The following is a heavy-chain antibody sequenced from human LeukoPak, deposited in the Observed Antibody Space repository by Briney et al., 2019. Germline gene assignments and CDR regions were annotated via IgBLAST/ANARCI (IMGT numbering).Heavy chain of an antibody. D-gene: IGHD6-6*01. CDR1: GFTFSSYA. V-gene: IGHV3-23*01. Sequence: GGSLRLSCAASGFTFSSYAMSWVRQAPGKGLEWVSAISGSGGSTYYADSVKGRFTISRDNSKNTLYLQMNNLRAEDTAVYYCAKNIGAARTNWFDPWGQGTLVTVSS. CDR3: AKNIGAARTNWFDP. CDR2: ISGSGGST. J-gene: IGHJ5*02.